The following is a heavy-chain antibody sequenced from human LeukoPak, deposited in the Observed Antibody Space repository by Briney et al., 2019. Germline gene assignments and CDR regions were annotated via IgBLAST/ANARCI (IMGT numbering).Heavy chain of an antibody. CDR1: GFTFRTSG. Sequence: GGSLRLSCATSGFTFRTSGVHWVRQAPGKGLEWVALMSSDGIKTYYADSVKGRFTVSRDSSKGILYLQMNSLRADDTAMYYCAKDHAGSGRAFEYWGQGTLVTVSS. CDR2: MSSDGIKT. D-gene: IGHD3-10*01. V-gene: IGHV3-30*04. CDR3: AKDHAGSGRAFEY. J-gene: IGHJ4*02.